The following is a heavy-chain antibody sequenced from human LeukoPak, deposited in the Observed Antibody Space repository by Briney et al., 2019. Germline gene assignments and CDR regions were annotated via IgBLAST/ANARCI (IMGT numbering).Heavy chain of an antibody. CDR3: ARVPTAGWKYYYDSSGSKPAFDY. D-gene: IGHD3-22*01. V-gene: IGHV3-33*01. Sequence: GGSLRLSCAASGFTFSSYGMHWVRQAPGKGLEWVADIWFDGKNEHFADSVKGRFTISRDNSKNTMYLQINSLRAEDTAVYYCARVPTAGWKYYYDSSGSKPAFDYWGQGTLVTVSS. CDR2: IWFDGKNE. CDR1: GFTFSSYG. J-gene: IGHJ4*02.